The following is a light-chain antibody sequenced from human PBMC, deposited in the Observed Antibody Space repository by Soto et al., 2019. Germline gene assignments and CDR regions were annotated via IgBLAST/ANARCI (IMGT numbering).Light chain of an antibody. V-gene: IGKV2D-29*02. CDR1: QSLLHSDGRTY. CDR3: LQTIQLPHT. Sequence: DIVMAQTPLSLSVTPGQPASISCKSSQSLLHSDGRTYLFWYLQKPGQSPQLLIYEASNRFSGVPDRFSGSESETDFTLKISRVEAEDVGVYYCLQTIQLPHTFGQGTNLEIK. CDR2: EAS. J-gene: IGKJ2*01.